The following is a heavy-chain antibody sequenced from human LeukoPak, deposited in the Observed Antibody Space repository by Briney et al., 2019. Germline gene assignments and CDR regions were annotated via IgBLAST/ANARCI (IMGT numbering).Heavy chain of an antibody. D-gene: IGHD3-22*01. J-gene: IGHJ4*02. CDR2: FDPEDGET. Sequence: ASVKVSCKVSGYTLSELSMHWVRQDPGKGLEWMGGFDPEDGETIYAQKFQGRVTMTEDTSTDTAYMELSSLRSEDTAVYYCATIKRYYYDSSGYLDYWGQGTLVTVSS. CDR3: ATIKRYYYDSSGYLDY. CDR1: GYTLSELS. V-gene: IGHV1-24*01.